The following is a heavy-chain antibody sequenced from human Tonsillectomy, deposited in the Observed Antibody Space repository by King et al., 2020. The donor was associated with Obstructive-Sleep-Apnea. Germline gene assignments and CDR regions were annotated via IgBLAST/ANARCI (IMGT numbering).Heavy chain of an antibody. CDR3: AKKRYFDWPFDY. D-gene: IGHD3-9*01. CDR1: GFTFSSYG. CDR2: ISYDGCKK. V-gene: IGHV3-30*18. Sequence: VQLVESGGGVVQPGRSLRLSCAASGFTFSSYGIHWVRQAPGKGLEWVAVISYDGCKKYYADSVKGRFTISRDNSKNTLYLQMNSLRAEETAVYYCAKKRYFDWPFDYWGQGTLVTVSS. J-gene: IGHJ4*02.